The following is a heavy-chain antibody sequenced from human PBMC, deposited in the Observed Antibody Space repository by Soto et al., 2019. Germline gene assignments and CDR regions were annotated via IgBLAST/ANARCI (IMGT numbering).Heavy chain of an antibody. CDR3: ARGKYQLLFRFDYFDY. D-gene: IGHD2-2*01. CDR1: GFTFSSYS. V-gene: IGHV3-48*01. J-gene: IGHJ4*02. Sequence: HPGGSLRLSCAASGFTFSSYSMNWVRQAPGKGLEWVSYISSSSSTIYYADSVKGRFTISRDNAKNSLYLQMNSLRAEDTAVYYCARGKYQLLFRFDYFDYWGQGTLVTVSS. CDR2: ISSSSSTI.